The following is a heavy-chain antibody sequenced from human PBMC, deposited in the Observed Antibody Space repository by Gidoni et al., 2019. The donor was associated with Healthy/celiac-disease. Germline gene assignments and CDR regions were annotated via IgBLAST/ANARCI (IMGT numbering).Heavy chain of an antibody. D-gene: IGHD3-10*01. V-gene: IGHV3-7*03. Sequence: EVQLVESGGGLVQPGGSLRLSCAASGFTFSSYWMNWVRQAPGKGLEWVANIKQDGSEKYYVDSVKGRFTVSRDNAKKSLSLQMNSLRAEDTAVYYCARENGPITMVRGVIIARGAFDIWGQGTMVTVSS. CDR1: GFTFSSYW. CDR2: IKQDGSEK. CDR3: ARENGPITMVRGVIIARGAFDI. J-gene: IGHJ3*02.